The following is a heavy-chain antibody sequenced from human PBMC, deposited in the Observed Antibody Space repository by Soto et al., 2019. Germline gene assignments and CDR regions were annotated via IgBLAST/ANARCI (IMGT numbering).Heavy chain of an antibody. V-gene: IGHV3-33*01. Sequence: RRLSCAASGFTFSSYGMHWVRQAPGKGLEWVAVIWYDGSNKYYADSVKGRFTISRDNSKNTLYLQMNSLRAEDTAVYYCARGDDSSGYPLDYWGQGTLVTVSS. CDR2: IWYDGSNK. J-gene: IGHJ4*02. CDR1: GFTFSSYG. D-gene: IGHD3-22*01. CDR3: ARGDDSSGYPLDY.